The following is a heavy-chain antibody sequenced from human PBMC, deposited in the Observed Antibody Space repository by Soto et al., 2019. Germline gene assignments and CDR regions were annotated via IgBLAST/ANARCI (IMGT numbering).Heavy chain of an antibody. CDR2: IYYSGST. J-gene: IGHJ4*02. V-gene: IGHV4-59*01. D-gene: IGHD1-26*01. CDR3: ARVGRNSGSYYRTFDY. Sequence: PSETLSLTCTVSGGSISSYYWSWIRQPPGKGLEWIGYIYYSGSTNYNPSLKSRVTISVDTSKNQFSLKLSSVTAADTAVYYCARVGRNSGSYYRTFDYWGQGTLVTVSS. CDR1: GGSISSYY.